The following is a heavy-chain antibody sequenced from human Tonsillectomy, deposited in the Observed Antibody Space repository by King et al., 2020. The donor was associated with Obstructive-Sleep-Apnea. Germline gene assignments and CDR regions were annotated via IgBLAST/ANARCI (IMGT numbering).Heavy chain of an antibody. Sequence: VQLQESGPGLVKPSETLSLTCTVSGGSISSYSWTWIRQPPGQGLEWIGYIDNTWSTNYNPSLKSRVTISIDTSKNQFSLKLSSVTAADTAVYYCARVWSTVVTNDAFDIWGQGTMVTVSS. J-gene: IGHJ3*02. CDR2: IDNTWST. D-gene: IGHD4-23*01. CDR1: GGSISSYS. CDR3: ARVWSTVVTNDAFDI. V-gene: IGHV4-59*01.